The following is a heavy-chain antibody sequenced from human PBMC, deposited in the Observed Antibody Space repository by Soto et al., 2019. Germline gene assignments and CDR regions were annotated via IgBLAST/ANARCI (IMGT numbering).Heavy chain of an antibody. V-gene: IGHV3-23*01. D-gene: IGHD6-13*01. CDR3: ARPPSDRSNWYTFAS. J-gene: IGHJ4*02. CDR2: ISGGGGST. Sequence: GGSLRRSCAASGFIFSSYPMSWVRQAPGKGLEWVSSISGGGGSTYYADSVRGRFTISRDNSKNTLFMQMNSLRGEDTAVYYCARPPSDRSNWYTFASWGQGTQVTVSS. CDR1: GFIFSSYP.